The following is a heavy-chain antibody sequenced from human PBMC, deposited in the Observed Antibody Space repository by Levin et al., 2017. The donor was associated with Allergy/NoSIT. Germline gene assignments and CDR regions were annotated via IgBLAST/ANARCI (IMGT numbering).Heavy chain of an antibody. CDR3: AKDSAAMVIVDYYYGMDV. J-gene: IGHJ6*02. CDR1: GFTFSSYG. D-gene: IGHD5-18*01. CDR2: ISYDGSNK. V-gene: IGHV3-30*18. Sequence: GGSLRLSCAASGFTFSSYGMHWVRQAPGKGLEWVAVISYDGSNKYYADSVKGRFTISRDNSKNTLYLQMNSLRAEDTAVYYCAKDSAAMVIVDYYYGMDVWGQGTTVTVSS.